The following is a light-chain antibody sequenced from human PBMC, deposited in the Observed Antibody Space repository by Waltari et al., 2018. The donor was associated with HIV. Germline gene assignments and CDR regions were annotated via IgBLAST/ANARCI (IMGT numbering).Light chain of an antibody. CDR3: QAYDRRLSGYV. J-gene: IGLJ1*01. Sequence: QSVLTQPPSVSGAPRPRVTISCPGTSSNIGARYHVHWYQHLPGTTPKLLIYGNSNRPSGIPDRFSASKSGTSASLAITGLQAEDEADYYCQAYDRRLSGYVFGTGTKVTVL. CDR1: SSNIGARYH. V-gene: IGLV1-40*01. CDR2: GNS.